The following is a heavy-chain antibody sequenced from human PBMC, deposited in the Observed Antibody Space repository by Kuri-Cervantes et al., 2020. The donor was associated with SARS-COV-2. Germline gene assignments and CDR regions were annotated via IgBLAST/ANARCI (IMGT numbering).Heavy chain of an antibody. Sequence: GGSLRLSCAASGFTFSSYAMHWVRQAPGKGLEWVAVISYDGSNKYYADSVKGRFTISRDNSKNTLYLQVNSLRAEDTAVYYCARERSPYYYDSSGCYWFDPWGQGTLVTVSS. D-gene: IGHD3-22*01. J-gene: IGHJ5*02. CDR3: ARERSPYYYDSSGCYWFDP. CDR2: ISYDGSNK. CDR1: GFTFSSYA. V-gene: IGHV3-30-3*01.